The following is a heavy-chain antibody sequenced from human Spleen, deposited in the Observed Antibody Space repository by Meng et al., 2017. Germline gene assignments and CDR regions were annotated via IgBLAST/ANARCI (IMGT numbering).Heavy chain of an antibody. CDR3: ARSVLGSGRIDY. D-gene: IGHD7-27*01. CDR1: EYTFAAYW. V-gene: IGHV1-2*06. Sequence: VQMEQQGREGKKPGASVKLSCKPSEYTFAAYWIHWLREAPGQGLEWMGRIDPNNDHTQYAQNVQGRVTKTSDTSISTVYMELNGLRSDETAVYFCARSVLGSGRIDYWGQGTLVTVSS. J-gene: IGHJ4*02. CDR2: IDPNNDHT.